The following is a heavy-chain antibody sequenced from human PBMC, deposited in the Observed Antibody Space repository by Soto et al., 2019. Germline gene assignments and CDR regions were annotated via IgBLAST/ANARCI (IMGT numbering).Heavy chain of an antibody. J-gene: IGHJ6*02. D-gene: IGHD5-12*01. CDR1: GFTFSSYS. CDR3: ASPVATLGRNYYYYGMDV. Sequence: EVQLVESGGGLVKPGGSLRLSCAASGFTFSSYSMNWVRQAPGKGLEWVSSISSSSGYIYYADSVKGRFTISRDNAKNAPDLQMNSLSAEDTAVYYCASPVATLGRNYYYYGMDVWVQGTTVTVSS. CDR2: ISSSSGYI. V-gene: IGHV3-21*01.